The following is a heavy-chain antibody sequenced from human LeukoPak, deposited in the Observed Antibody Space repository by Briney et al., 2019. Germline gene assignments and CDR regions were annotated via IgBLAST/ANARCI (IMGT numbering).Heavy chain of an antibody. V-gene: IGHV3-9*01. Sequence: GRSLRLSCAASGLKFDDYAMHWVRQGPGKGLEWASGISWNGGSIGYADSVKGRFTTSRDNAKNFLYLQMNSLSAEDTALYYCAKGKGDSGTFLSYWGQGTLVTVSS. CDR3: AKGKGDSGTFLSY. CDR2: ISWNGGSI. D-gene: IGHD1-26*01. CDR1: GLKFDDYA. J-gene: IGHJ4*02.